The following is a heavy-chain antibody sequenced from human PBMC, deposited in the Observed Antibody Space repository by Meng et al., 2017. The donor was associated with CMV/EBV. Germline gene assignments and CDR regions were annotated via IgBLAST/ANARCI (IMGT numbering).Heavy chain of an antibody. D-gene: IGHD1-26*01. J-gene: IGHJ5*02. Sequence: VPLPQWGAGLLKPPGPLSLTCAVYGGSFSGYYWSWIRQPPGKGLEWIGEINHSGSTNYNPSLKSRVTISVDTSKNQFSLKLSSVTAADTAVYYCARGVGGWFDPWGQGTLVTVSS. CDR1: GGSFSGYY. CDR2: INHSGST. V-gene: IGHV4-34*01. CDR3: ARGVGGWFDP.